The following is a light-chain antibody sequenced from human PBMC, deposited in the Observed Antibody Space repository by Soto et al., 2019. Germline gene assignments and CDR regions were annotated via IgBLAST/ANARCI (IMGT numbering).Light chain of an antibody. V-gene: IGLV2-8*01. J-gene: IGLJ1*01. CDR3: SSYAGSNNTYV. CDR1: SSDVDDSNY. Sequence: QSVLTQPASASGSPGQSVTISCTGTSSDVDDSNYVSWYQQHPGKAPKLMIYEVSKRPSGVPDRFSGSKSGNTASLTVSGLQAEDEADYYCSSYAGSNNTYVFGTGTKVTVL. CDR2: EVS.